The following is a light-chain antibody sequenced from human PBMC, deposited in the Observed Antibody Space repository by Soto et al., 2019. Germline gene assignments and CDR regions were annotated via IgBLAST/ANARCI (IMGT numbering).Light chain of an antibody. CDR2: DVS. CDR1: SSDVGGYSY. CDR3: CSYAGAFTYV. V-gene: IGLV2-11*01. J-gene: IGLJ1*01. Sequence: QSVLTQPRSVSGSPGHSVTVSCTGTSSDVGGYSYVSWYQQHPGKAPKLMISDVSKRPSGVPDRFSGSKFGNTASLTISGLQAEDEADYYCCSYAGAFTYVFXSGTKV.